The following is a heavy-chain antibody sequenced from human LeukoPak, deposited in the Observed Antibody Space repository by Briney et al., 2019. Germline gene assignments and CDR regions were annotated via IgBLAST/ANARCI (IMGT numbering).Heavy chain of an antibody. J-gene: IGHJ6*03. D-gene: IGHD3-10*01. Sequence: GGSLTLSCVASGFSFSTNWMSWVRQAPGKGLEWVANINQDGTEKYYVDSVKGRFTTSRDNAKNTVFLQMNRLRVEDTAVYYCARRSYHGVISVYYYYYMDVWGRGTPATVSS. CDR1: GFSFSTNW. CDR3: ARRSYHGVISVYYYYYMDV. CDR2: INQDGTEK. V-gene: IGHV3-7*01.